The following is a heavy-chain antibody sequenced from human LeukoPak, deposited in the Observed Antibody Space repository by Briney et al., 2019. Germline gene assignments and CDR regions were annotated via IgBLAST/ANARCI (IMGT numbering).Heavy chain of an antibody. CDR1: GYTFTGYY. Sequence: GASVKVSCKASGYTFTGYYMHWVRQAPGQALEWMGWIKLNSGDTKYGQKFQGRVTVTSDTSISTAYMELNRLTSDDTAVYYCARAGSVVHPPEYFHHWGQGTLVTVST. J-gene: IGHJ1*01. CDR3: ARAGSVVHPPEYFHH. CDR2: IKLNSGDT. V-gene: IGHV1-2*02. D-gene: IGHD1-26*01.